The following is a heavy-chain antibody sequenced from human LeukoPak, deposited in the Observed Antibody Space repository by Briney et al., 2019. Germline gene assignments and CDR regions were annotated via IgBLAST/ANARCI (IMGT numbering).Heavy chain of an antibody. Sequence: GGSLRLSCAASGFTFSSYAMNWVRQAPGKGLEWVSGISGHGDITYYADSVKGRFTTSRDNSRNTVYLQMNSLRAEDTAVYYCANDLGWIQLNLGRGQGTLVTVSS. CDR3: ANDLGWIQLNLG. CDR2: ISGHGDIT. CDR1: GFTFSSYA. V-gene: IGHV3-23*01. J-gene: IGHJ4*02. D-gene: IGHD5-18*01.